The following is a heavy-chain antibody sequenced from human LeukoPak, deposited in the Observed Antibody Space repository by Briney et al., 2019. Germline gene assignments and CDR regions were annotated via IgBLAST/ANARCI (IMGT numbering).Heavy chain of an antibody. CDR1: GFTFSNHA. J-gene: IGHJ4*02. D-gene: IGHD2-15*01. V-gene: IGHV3-23*01. Sequence: GGSLRLSCAASGFTFSNHAMNWVRQAPGKGLEWVSIISGSGTVTYYADSVKGRFTISRDNSKNTLYLQMNSLRAEDTAVYYCAKTSVGEGRIIGSGYFDNWGQGTLVTASS. CDR2: ISGSGTVT. CDR3: AKTSVGEGRIIGSGYFDN.